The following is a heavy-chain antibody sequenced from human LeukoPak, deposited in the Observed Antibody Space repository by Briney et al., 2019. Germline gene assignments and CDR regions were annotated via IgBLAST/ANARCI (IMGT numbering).Heavy chain of an antibody. CDR1: GLSYSTYA. V-gene: IGHV3-23*01. J-gene: IGHJ4*02. D-gene: IGHD3-22*01. CDR2: ISGSGGST. CDR3: AKDYDSSGYYYDY. Sequence: GGSLRLSCAASGLSYSTYAMNWVRQAPGKGLEWVSSISGSGGSTYYADSVKGRFTISRDNSKNTLYLQMNSLRAEDTAVYFCAKDYDSSGYYYDYWGQGTLVTVSS.